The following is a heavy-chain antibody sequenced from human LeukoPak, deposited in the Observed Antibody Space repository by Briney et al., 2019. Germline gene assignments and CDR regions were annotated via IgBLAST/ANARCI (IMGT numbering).Heavy chain of an antibody. J-gene: IGHJ4*02. V-gene: IGHV3-23*01. CDR2: LIGSSGST. Sequence: GGSLRLSCAASGFTSTNYAMNWVRQAPGKGLEWVSVLIGSSGSTDYADSVEGRFTISRDNSKNTVFLQMNSLRAEDTAIYYCAKGAYDYIEIGYFDSWGQGTPVTVSS. CDR1: GFTSTNYA. D-gene: IGHD5-12*01. CDR3: AKGAYDYIEIGYFDS.